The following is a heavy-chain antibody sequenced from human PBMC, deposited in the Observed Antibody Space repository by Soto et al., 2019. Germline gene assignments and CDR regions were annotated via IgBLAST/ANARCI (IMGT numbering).Heavy chain of an antibody. D-gene: IGHD3-10*01. CDR3: AKDRGRLIRGVILGF. V-gene: IGHV3-23*01. CDR2: VTADGSTT. CDR1: GFTFSSYA. J-gene: IGHJ4*02. Sequence: EVQLLESGGGLEQPGGSLRLTCAASGFTFSSYAMTWVRQAPGKGLEWVSTVTADGSTTYYADSVKGRFTVSRDNSKNTLFLQMNGLRAEDTALYYCAKDRGRLIRGVILGFWGQGTLVSVSS.